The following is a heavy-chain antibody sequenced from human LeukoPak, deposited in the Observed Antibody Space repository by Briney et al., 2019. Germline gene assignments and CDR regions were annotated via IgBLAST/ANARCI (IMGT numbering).Heavy chain of an antibody. CDR3: ARAGGSTVSHSDY. CDR2: ISSSTSYI. CDR1: GLTLSNYW. V-gene: IGHV3-21*01. J-gene: IGHJ4*02. D-gene: IGHD4-17*01. Sequence: GGSLRLSCTASGLTLSNYWMIWVRQAPGKGLEWVSSISSSTSYIYYADSVKGRFTISKDNAKNSLYLQMNSLRAEDTAVYYCARAGGSTVSHSDYWGQGTLVTVSS.